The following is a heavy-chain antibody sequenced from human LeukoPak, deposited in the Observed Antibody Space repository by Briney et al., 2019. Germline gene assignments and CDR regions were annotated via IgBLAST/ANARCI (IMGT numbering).Heavy chain of an antibody. CDR3: ARDGIVGATPSYYYYYMDV. D-gene: IGHD1-26*01. CDR2: INPSGGST. CDR1: GYTFTSYD. J-gene: IGHJ6*03. V-gene: IGHV1-46*01. Sequence: GASVKVSCKASGYTFTSYDINWVRQAPGQGLEWMGIINPSGGSTSYAQKFQGRVTMTRDTSTSTVYMELSSLRSEDTAVYYCARDGIVGATPSYYYYYMDVWGKGTTVTVSS.